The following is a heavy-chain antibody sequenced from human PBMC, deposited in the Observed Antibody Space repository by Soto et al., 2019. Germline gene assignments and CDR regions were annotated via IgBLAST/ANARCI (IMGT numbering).Heavy chain of an antibody. V-gene: IGHV4-34*01. Sequence: SETLSLTCAVYGGSFSGYYWSWIRQPPGKGLEWIGEINHSGSTNYNPSLKSRVTISVDTSTNQFSLKLSSVTAADTAVYYCARGRGAYDFWSGYYSRGDYYYYGMDVWGQGTTVTVSS. CDR3: ARGRGAYDFWSGYYSRGDYYYYGMDV. CDR2: INHSGST. D-gene: IGHD3-3*01. J-gene: IGHJ6*02. CDR1: GGSFSGYY.